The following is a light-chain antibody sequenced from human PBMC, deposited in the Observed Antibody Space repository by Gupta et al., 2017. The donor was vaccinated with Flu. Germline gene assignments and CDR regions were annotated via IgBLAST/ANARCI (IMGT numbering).Light chain of an antibody. J-gene: IGLJ1*01. Sequence: QSVLTQPPSASGAPGQTITIFCSGSRSKIGVNTVNWYQHLPGAAPKLLIFTNDQRSSGVPDRFSASKSGALASLAISGLQSEDEADYYCAAWDDSLDSYVFGTSTKVTVL. V-gene: IGLV1-44*01. CDR3: AAWDDSLDSYV. CDR1: RSKIGVNT. CDR2: TND.